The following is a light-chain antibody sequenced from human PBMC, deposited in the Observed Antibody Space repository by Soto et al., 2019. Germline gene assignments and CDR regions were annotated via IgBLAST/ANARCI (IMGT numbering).Light chain of an antibody. J-gene: IGKJ5*01. CDR2: LAS. CDR1: QSLQHSNGYNY. V-gene: IGKV2-28*01. Sequence: EIVMTQSPLSLPVTPGEPASISCSSSQSLQHSNGYNYLDWYFQKPGQSPQLLIHLASNRASGVPVRFSGSGSGTDFTLNISSVEAEDVGLYYCMQGVQMPPITFGQGTRLEIK. CDR3: MQGVQMPPIT.